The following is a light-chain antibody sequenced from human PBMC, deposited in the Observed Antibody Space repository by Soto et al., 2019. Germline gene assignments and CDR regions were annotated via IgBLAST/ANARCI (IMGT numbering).Light chain of an antibody. J-gene: IGLJ2*01. V-gene: IGLV2-14*03. CDR1: SSDIGAYNY. CDR3: TSYTTSRIRL. Sequence: QSALTQPASVSGSPGQTITISCTGTSSDIGAYNYVSWYQHHPGKAPKLMIFDVSNRPSGVSDRFTGSKSGNTASLTIAGLQAEYEADYYCTSYTTSRIRLFGGGTKVTVL. CDR2: DVS.